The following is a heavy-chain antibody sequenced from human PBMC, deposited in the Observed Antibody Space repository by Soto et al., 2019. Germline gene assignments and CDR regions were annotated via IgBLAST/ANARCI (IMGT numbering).Heavy chain of an antibody. V-gene: IGHV3-23*01. CDR3: AKVKTWTYLDF. D-gene: IGHD5-12*01. J-gene: IGHJ4*02. Sequence: GGSLRLSCAASGFTFTNYAMTWVRQAPGRGLEWVSSISGSGDTTYYADAVEGRFTISRDNSKSTLYLQMDSLRAEDTALYYCAKVKTWTYLDFWGQGALVT. CDR2: ISGSGDTT. CDR1: GFTFTNYA.